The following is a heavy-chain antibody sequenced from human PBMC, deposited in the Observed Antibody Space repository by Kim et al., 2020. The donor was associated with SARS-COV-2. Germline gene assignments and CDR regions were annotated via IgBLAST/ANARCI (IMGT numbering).Heavy chain of an antibody. CDR1: GFTFSNYG. D-gene: IGHD5-12*01. Sequence: GGSLRLFCAASGFTFSNYGLHWVRQAPGKGLEWVAVISYDGKNKYYSDSVRGRFTISRDNSNNTLFLQMDGLRLEDTALYYCARDSRGSPLDYWGQGTLVAVSS. V-gene: IGHV3-30*03. J-gene: IGHJ4*02. CDR3: ARDSRGSPLDY. CDR2: ISYDGKNK.